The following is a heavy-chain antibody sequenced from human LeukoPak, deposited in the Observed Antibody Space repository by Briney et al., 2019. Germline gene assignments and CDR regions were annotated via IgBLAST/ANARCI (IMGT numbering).Heavy chain of an antibody. Sequence: ASVKVSCKASGGTFSSYAISWVRQAPGQGLEWMGRIIPILGIANYAQKFQGRVTITADKSTSTAYMELSSLRSEDTAVYYCARAPYSSSWSSWFDPWGQGTLVTVSS. CDR2: IIPILGIA. V-gene: IGHV1-69*04. J-gene: IGHJ5*02. D-gene: IGHD6-13*01. CDR3: ARAPYSSSWSSWFDP. CDR1: GGTFSSYA.